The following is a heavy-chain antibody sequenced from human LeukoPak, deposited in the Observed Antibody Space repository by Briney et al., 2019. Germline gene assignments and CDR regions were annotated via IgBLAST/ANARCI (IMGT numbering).Heavy chain of an antibody. CDR3: AKDVDGSGIYFDY. CDR1: GFTFDDYA. J-gene: IGHJ4*02. CDR2: ISWNSGSI. D-gene: IGHD3-10*01. Sequence: GGSLRLSCAASGFTFDDYAMHWVRQAPGKGLEWVSGISWNSGSIGYADSVKGRFTISRDNAKNSLYLQMNSLRAEDTALYYCAKDVDGSGIYFDYWGQGTLVTVPS. V-gene: IGHV3-9*01.